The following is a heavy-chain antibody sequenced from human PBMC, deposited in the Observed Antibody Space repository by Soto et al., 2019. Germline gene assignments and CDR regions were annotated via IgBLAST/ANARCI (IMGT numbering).Heavy chain of an antibody. V-gene: IGHV1-8*01. Sequence: ASVKVSCQASGYSFTNNDVSWVRQAPGQGLEWMGWMNPGSGDTGYAQKFQGRVTMTRDISIATAYMELSSLRSDDTAIYYCARMATFGSLNWFDPWGQGTLVTVSS. CDR3: ARMATFGSLNWFDP. D-gene: IGHD3-16*01. CDR2: MNPGSGDT. CDR1: GYSFTNND. J-gene: IGHJ5*02.